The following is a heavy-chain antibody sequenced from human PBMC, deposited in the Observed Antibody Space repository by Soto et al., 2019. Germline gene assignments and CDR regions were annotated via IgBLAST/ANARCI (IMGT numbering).Heavy chain of an antibody. CDR1: GFTFGSYW. J-gene: IGHJ6*02. Sequence: GGSLRLSCAASGFTFGSYWMHWVRQAPGKGLVWVSRINSDGSSTSYADSVKGRFTISRDNAKNTLYLQMNSLRAEDTAVYYCARSLPLVWFGPPDYYYGMDVWGQGTTVTVSS. CDR2: INSDGSST. V-gene: IGHV3-74*01. CDR3: ARSLPLVWFGPPDYYYGMDV. D-gene: IGHD3-10*01.